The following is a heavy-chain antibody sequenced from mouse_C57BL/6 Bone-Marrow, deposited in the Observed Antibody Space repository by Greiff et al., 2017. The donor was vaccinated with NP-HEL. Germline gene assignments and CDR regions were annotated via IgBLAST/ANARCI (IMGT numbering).Heavy chain of an antibody. D-gene: IGHD1-1*01. CDR2: INPGSGGT. Sequence: LVESGAELVRPGTSVKVSCKASGYAFTNYLIEWVKQRPGQGLEWIGVINPGSGGTNYNEKFKGKATLTADKSSSTAYMQLSSLTSEDSAVYFCATITTVVGDYAMDYWGQGTSVTVSS. CDR1: GYAFTNYL. J-gene: IGHJ4*01. CDR3: ATITTVVGDYAMDY. V-gene: IGHV1-54*01.